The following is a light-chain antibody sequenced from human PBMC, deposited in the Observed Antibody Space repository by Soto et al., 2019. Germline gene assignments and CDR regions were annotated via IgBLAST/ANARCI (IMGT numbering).Light chain of an antibody. CDR2: AAS. V-gene: IGKV1-8*01. J-gene: IGKJ5*01. Sequence: AIRMTQSPSSFSASTGDRVTITCRARQGISSYLAWYQQKPGKAPKLLISAASTLQSGVPSRFSGSGSGTDFTLTISCLQSEDFSTYYCQQYYSYPITFGQGTRLEIK. CDR1: QGISSY. CDR3: QQYYSYPIT.